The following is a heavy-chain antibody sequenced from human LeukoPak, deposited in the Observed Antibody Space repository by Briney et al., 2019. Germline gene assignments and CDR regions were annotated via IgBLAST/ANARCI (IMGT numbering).Heavy chain of an antibody. Sequence: ASVKVSCKASGYTFTGYYMHWVRQAPGQGLEWMGWISPNSGGTNYAQKFQGRVTMTRDTSISTAYMELSRLRSDDTAVYYCARTSGYSYGSYDYWGQGTLVTVSS. CDR1: GYTFTGYY. CDR2: ISPNSGGT. D-gene: IGHD5-18*01. V-gene: IGHV1-2*02. CDR3: ARTSGYSYGSYDY. J-gene: IGHJ4*02.